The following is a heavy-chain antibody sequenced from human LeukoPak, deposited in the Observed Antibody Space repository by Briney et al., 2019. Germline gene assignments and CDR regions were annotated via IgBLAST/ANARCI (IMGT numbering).Heavy chain of an antibody. V-gene: IGHV3-23*01. CDR1: GFTFSSYA. CDR3: AKAYTGYSAAARGYFDL. D-gene: IGHD1-26*01. Sequence: PGGSLRLSCAASGFTFSSYAMSRVRQAPGKGLEWVSAISGSGGSTYYADSVKGRFTISRDNSKNTLYLQMNSLRAEDTAVYYCAKAYTGYSAAARGYFDLWGRGTLVTVSS. CDR2: ISGSGGST. J-gene: IGHJ2*01.